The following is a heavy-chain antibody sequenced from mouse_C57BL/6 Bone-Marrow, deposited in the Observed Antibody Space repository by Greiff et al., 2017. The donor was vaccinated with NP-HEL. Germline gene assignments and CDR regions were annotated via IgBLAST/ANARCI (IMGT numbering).Heavy chain of an antibody. CDR2: ISSGSSTI. J-gene: IGHJ4*01. CDR1: GFTFSDYG. V-gene: IGHV5-17*01. Sequence: EVHLVESGGGLVKPGGSLKLSCAASGFTFSDYGMHWVRQAPEKGLEWVAYISSGSSTIYYADTVKGRFTISRDNAKNTLFLQMTSLRSEDTAMYYCARQVPSYAMDYWGQGTSVTVSS. CDR3: ARQVPSYAMDY.